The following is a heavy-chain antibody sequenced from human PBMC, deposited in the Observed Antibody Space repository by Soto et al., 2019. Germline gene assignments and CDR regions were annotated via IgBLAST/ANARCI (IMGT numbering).Heavy chain of an antibody. CDR3: AKCLGRDSSGYYCYAFDI. J-gene: IGHJ3*02. V-gene: IGHV3-23*01. D-gene: IGHD3-22*01. CDR2: ISGSGGST. CDR1: GFTFSSYA. Sequence: GSLRLSCAASGFTFSSYAMSWVRQAPGKGLEWVSAISGSGGSTYYADSVKGRFTISRANSKNTLYLQMNSLRAEDTAVYYCAKCLGRDSSGYYCYAFDIWGQGTMVTVSS.